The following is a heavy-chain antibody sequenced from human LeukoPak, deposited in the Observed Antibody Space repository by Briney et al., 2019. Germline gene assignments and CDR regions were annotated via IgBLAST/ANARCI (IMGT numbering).Heavy chain of an antibody. CDR1: GGTFSSYA. CDR2: IIPIFGTA. CDR3: AKDWNILTGRNCFDP. D-gene: IGHD3-9*01. J-gene: IGHJ5*02. Sequence: SVKVSCKASGGTFSSYAISWVRQAPGQGLEWMGGIIPIFGTANYAQKFQGRVTITADESTSTAYMELSSLRFDDTAIYYCAKDWNILTGRNCFDPWGQGTLVTVSS. V-gene: IGHV1-69*13.